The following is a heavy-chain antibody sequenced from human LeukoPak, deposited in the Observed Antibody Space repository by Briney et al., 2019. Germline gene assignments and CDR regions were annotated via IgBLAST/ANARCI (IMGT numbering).Heavy chain of an antibody. J-gene: IGHJ4*02. CDR2: INPSGGST. V-gene: IGHV1-46*01. CDR1: GYTFTSYY. Sequence: ASVTVSCKGSGYTFTSYYIHWVRQAPGQGLGWMGIINPSGGSTSYAQKFQGRVTMTRDTSTSTVYMELSSLRSEDSAWYYCARGSPQFDYWGQATMVSVPS. CDR3: ARGSPQFDY.